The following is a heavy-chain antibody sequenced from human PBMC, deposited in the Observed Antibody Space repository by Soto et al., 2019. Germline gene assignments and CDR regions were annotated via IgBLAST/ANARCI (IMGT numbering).Heavy chain of an antibody. CDR3: ARRVRGVISGSQGRYYYNYMDV. D-gene: IGHD3-10*01. CDR1: GGSISSGVFY. Sequence: QVQLQESGPGLVKPSQTLSLLCTVSGGSISSGVFYWIWIRQQPGKGLEWIGYIYYSGSTYYNTSLKSRDTISVDTSKNQSSLKLSTVTAADTAVYYCARRVRGVISGSQGRYYYNYMDVWGKGTTVTVSS. CDR2: IYYSGST. J-gene: IGHJ6*03. V-gene: IGHV4-31*03.